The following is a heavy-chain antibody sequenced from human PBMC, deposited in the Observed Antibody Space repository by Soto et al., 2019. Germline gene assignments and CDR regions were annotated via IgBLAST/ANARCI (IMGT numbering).Heavy chain of an antibody. V-gene: IGHV1-46*01. CDR1: GYTFTSYY. CDR2: INPSGGST. Sequence: ASVKVSCKASGYTFTSYYMQWVRQAPGQGLEWMGIINPSGGSTSYAQKFQGRVTMTRDTSTSTVYMELSSLRSEDTAVYYCARDRYYGSGSYSYYYYYGMDVWGQGTTVTVSS. J-gene: IGHJ6*02. D-gene: IGHD3-10*01. CDR3: ARDRYYGSGSYSYYYYYGMDV.